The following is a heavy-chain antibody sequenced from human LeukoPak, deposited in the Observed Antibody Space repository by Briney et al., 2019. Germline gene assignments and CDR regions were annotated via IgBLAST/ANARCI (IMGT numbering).Heavy chain of an antibody. Sequence: GGSLRLSCAASGFTFSSYWRSWVRQAPGKGLEWVANIKQDGSEKYYVDSVKGRFTISRDNAKSSLYLQMNSLRAEDTAVYYCASGYDCFDYWGQGTLVTVSS. J-gene: IGHJ4*02. V-gene: IGHV3-7*01. D-gene: IGHD5-12*01. CDR3: ASGYDCFDY. CDR2: IKQDGSEK. CDR1: GFTFSSYW.